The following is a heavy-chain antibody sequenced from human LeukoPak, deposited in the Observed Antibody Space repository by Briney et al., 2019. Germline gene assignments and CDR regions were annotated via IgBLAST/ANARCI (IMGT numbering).Heavy chain of an antibody. J-gene: IGHJ4*02. V-gene: IGHV4-38-2*02. Sequence: SETLSLTCTVSGYSISSGYYWGWIRQPPGKGLEWIGSIYHSGSTYYNPSLKSRVTISVDTSKNQFSLKLNSVTAADTAVYFCAREGSGYSTNFDYWGQGTLVTVSS. CDR3: AREGSGYSTNFDY. D-gene: IGHD3-3*01. CDR1: GYSISSGYY. CDR2: IYHSGST.